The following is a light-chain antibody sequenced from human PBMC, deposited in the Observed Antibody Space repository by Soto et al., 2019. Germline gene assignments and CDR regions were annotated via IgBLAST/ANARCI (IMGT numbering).Light chain of an antibody. CDR1: QSVSSN. J-gene: IGKJ4*01. V-gene: IGKV3-15*01. Sequence: EIVMTQSPATLSVSPGERATLSCRASQSVSSNLAWYQQKPGQAPRLLIYGASTRATGIPARFSGSGSGTEFTLTISSLQSEDFAVYYCQQYNNWHHALTVGGGTKVDIK. CDR2: GAS. CDR3: QQYNNWHHALT.